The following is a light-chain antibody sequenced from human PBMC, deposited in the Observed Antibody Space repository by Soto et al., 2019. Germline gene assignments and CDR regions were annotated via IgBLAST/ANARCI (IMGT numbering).Light chain of an antibody. V-gene: IGKV1-39*01. CDR1: QSISSH. CDR2: AAS. Sequence: DIQMTQSPSTLSASIGDRVTITCRASQSISSHLYWFQQKPGQAPKLLIYAASSLQSGVPSRFSGSGSGTDFTLTISSLQPEDFATYYCQQSYSNSITFGQGTHLEIK. CDR3: QQSYSNSIT. J-gene: IGKJ5*01.